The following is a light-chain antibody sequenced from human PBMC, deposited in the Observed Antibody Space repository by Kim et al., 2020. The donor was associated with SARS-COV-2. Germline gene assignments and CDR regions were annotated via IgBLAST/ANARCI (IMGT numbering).Light chain of an antibody. V-gene: IGLV3-27*01. CDR1: ILAKRY. J-gene: IGLJ3*02. CDR2: KDS. Sequence: SYELTQPSSVPVSPGQTARITCSGDILAKRYIRWFQQKPGQAPLLVIYKDSERPSGIPERFSGSSSGTTVTLTISGAQVEDEADYYCYSAADDNWVFGGGTQLTVL. CDR3: YSAADDNWV.